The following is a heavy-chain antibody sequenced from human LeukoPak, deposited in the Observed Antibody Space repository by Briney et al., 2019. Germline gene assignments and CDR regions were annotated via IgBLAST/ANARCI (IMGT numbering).Heavy chain of an antibody. CDR1: GGSISSYY. D-gene: IGHD6-13*01. V-gene: IGHV4-59*01. CDR3: ARGPYSSSWYEGFDP. CDR2: IYYSGST. Sequence: SETLSLTCTVSGGSISSYYWSWIRQPPGKGLEWLGYIYYSGSTNYNPSLKSRVTISVDTSKNQFSLKLSSVTAADTAVYYCARGPYSSSWYEGFDPWGQGTLVTVSS. J-gene: IGHJ5*02.